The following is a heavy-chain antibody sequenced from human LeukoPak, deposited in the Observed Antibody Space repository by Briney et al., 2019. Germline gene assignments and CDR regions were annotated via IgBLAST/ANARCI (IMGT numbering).Heavy chain of an antibody. Sequence: SETLCLTCAVYGGSFSGYYWSWIRQPPGKGPEWIGEINHSGSTNYNPSLKSRVTISVDTSKNQFTLKLSSVTAADTAVYYCARELIAAAVTHFGDYWGQGTLVTVSS. CDR1: GGSFSGYY. CDR2: INHSGST. V-gene: IGHV4-34*01. CDR3: ARELIAAAVTHFGDY. J-gene: IGHJ4*02. D-gene: IGHD6-13*01.